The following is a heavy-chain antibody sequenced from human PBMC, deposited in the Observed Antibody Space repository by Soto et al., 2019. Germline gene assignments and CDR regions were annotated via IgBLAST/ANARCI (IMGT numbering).Heavy chain of an antibody. CDR2: ISGSGGST. CDR3: AKPIMITFGGVIVKDWFDP. V-gene: IGHV3-23*01. CDR1: GFTFSSYA. D-gene: IGHD3-16*02. J-gene: IGHJ5*02. Sequence: PGGSLRLSCASSGFTFSSYAMSLVRQAPGKGLEWVSAISGSGGSTYYADSVKGRFTISRDNSKNTLYLQMNSLRAEDTAVYYCAKPIMITFGGVIVKDWFDPWGQGTLVTVSS.